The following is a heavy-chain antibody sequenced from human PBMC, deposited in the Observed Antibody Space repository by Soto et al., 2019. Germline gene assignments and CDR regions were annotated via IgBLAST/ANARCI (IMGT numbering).Heavy chain of an antibody. CDR3: AKQQMGVIRALDY. CDR2: IYYSGST. Sequence: PSETLSLTCTVSGGSISSYYWSWIRQPPGKGLEWIGYIYYSGSTNYNPSLKSRVTISVDTSKNQFSLKLSSVTAADTAVYYCAKQQMGVIRALDYWGQGTLVTVSS. CDR1: GGSISSYY. V-gene: IGHV4-59*01. J-gene: IGHJ4*02. D-gene: IGHD1-26*01.